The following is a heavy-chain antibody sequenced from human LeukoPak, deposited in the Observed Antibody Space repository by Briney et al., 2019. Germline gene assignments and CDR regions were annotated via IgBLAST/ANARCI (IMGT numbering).Heavy chain of an antibody. D-gene: IGHD1-7*01. CDR1: GYSFTSYW. CDR3: ARQTVATGTTVNWFDP. CDR2: IYPGDSDT. J-gene: IGHJ5*02. Sequence: GESLKISCKGSGYSFTSYWIGWVRQMPGKGLEWMGIIYPGDSDTTYSPSFQGQVTISADKSISTAYLQWSSLKASDSAMYYCARQTVATGTTVNWFDPWGQGTLVTVSS. V-gene: IGHV5-51*01.